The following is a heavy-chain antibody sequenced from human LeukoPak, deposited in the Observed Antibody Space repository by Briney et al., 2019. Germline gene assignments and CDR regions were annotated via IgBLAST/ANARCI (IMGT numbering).Heavy chain of an antibody. J-gene: IGHJ4*02. Sequence: SETLSLTCTVSGGSISSYYWNWIRQPPGKGLEWIGYIYYSGTTNYNPSLKSRVTISVDTSKNQFSLKLSSVTAADTAMYYCARLRLGELSSYFDYWGQGTLVTVSS. CDR1: GGSISSYY. CDR2: IYYSGTT. V-gene: IGHV4-59*12. CDR3: ARLRLGELSSYFDY. D-gene: IGHD3-16*02.